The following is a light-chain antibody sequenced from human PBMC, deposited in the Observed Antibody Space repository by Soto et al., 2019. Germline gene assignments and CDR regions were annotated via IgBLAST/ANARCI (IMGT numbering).Light chain of an antibody. V-gene: IGLV2-11*01. J-gene: IGLJ1*01. CDR2: DVT. CDR3: CSYAGSYGYV. CDR1: SSDVGGYNY. Sequence: QSVLTQPRSVSGSPGQSVTISCTGTSSDVGGYNYVSWYQQHPDKAPKAIIYDVTKRPSGVPDRFSGSKSGNTASRTISGLQVEDEADYYCCSYAGSYGYVFGAWTKVTVL.